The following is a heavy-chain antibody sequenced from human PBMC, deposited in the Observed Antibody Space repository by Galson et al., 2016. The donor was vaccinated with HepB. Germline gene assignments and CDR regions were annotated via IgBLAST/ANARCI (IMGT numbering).Heavy chain of an antibody. Sequence: QSGAEVKKPGESLKISCQGFGYIFSSYWIGWVRQIPGRGLEWMGIVYPDDSDTRYSPSFLGQVTISADKSMSTAYLQWHSLKASDTAMYYCASARYSPLESSGPSGGDLNFWGQGTLVTVSS. CDR3: ASARYSPLESSGPSGGDLNF. CDR1: GYIFSSYW. J-gene: IGHJ4*02. CDR2: VYPDDSDT. V-gene: IGHV5-51*03. D-gene: IGHD2-15*01.